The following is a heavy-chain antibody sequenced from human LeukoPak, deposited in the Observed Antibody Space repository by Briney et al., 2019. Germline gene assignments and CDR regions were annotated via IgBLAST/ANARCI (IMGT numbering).Heavy chain of an antibody. CDR3: ARGIYYFDY. D-gene: IGHD5-18*01. J-gene: IGHJ4*02. CDR1: GGTFSSYA. V-gene: IGHV1-46*01. CDR2: INPSGGST. Sequence: GASVKVSCKASGGTFSSYAISWVRQAPGQGLEWMGIINPSGGSTSYAQKFQGRVTMTRDTSTSTVYMELSSLRSEDTAVYYCARGIYYFDYWGQGTLVTVSS.